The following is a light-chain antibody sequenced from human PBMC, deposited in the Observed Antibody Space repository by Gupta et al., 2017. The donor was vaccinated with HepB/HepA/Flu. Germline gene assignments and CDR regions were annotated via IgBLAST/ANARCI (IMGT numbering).Light chain of an antibody. Sequence: QSALTQPASVSGSPGQSITISCSGTSSDVDGYNFVSWYQQHPGKAPKLMIYEVTNRPSGVSNRFSCAKSGNTAYLTIPGLQAEDEADEDGSSSKNTSTLDTVFGGGTKLTVL. CDR1: SSDVDGYNF. V-gene: IGLV2-14*01. CDR3: SSSKNTSTLDTV. J-gene: IGLJ2*01. CDR2: EVT.